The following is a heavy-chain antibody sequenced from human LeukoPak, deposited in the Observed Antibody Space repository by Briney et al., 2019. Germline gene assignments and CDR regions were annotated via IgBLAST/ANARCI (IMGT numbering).Heavy chain of an antibody. J-gene: IGHJ4*02. CDR3: ARDRDSSGWYGLN. CDR2: ITSSSSYI. Sequence: GGSLRLSCAASGFTVSSNYMSWVRQAPGKGLEWVSSITSSSSYIYYADSVKGRFTISRDNAKNSLYLQMNSLRAEDTAVYYCARDRDSSGWYGLNWGQGTLVTVSS. V-gene: IGHV3-21*01. D-gene: IGHD6-19*01. CDR1: GFTVSSNY.